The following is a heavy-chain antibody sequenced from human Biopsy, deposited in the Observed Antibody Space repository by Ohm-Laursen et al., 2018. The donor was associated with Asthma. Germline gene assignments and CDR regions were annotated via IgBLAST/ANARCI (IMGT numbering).Heavy chain of an antibody. CDR2: ISYDGNHK. Sequence: SLRLSCTASGFRLGDYGMHWVRQAPGKGLEWVAVISYDGNHKFYEDSVKGRFTISRDNSKNTLYLQMNSLRTEDTAVYYCAKRRGYSGHDNDYWGQGTLVIVSS. J-gene: IGHJ4*02. CDR1: GFRLGDYG. D-gene: IGHD5-12*01. V-gene: IGHV3-30*18. CDR3: AKRRGYSGHDNDY.